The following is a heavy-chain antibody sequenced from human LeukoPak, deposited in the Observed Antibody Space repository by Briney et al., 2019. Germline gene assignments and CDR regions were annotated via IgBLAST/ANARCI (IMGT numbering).Heavy chain of an antibody. V-gene: IGHV3-73*01. D-gene: IGHD1-26*01. CDR3: TRDSGAYHWLDP. Sequence: PGGSLKLSCAASGFTFSDSSIHWVRQASGKGLEWIGLMEKELNGYATAYAASVRGRFTISRDDSQNTAYLQMDSLKTEDTALYYCTRDSGAYHWLDPWGQGTLVTVSS. J-gene: IGHJ5*02. CDR1: GFTFSDSS. CDR2: MEKELNGYAT.